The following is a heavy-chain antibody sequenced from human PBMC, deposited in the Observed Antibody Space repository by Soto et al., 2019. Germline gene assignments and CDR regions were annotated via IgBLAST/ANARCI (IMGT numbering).Heavy chain of an antibody. CDR3: VKEGRVGVEGFDF. D-gene: IGHD1-26*01. CDR1: GFTFNNYD. J-gene: IGHJ4*02. V-gene: IGHV3-23*01. Sequence: GGSLRLSCAASGFTFNNYDMHWVRQAPGEGLEWVAGFSRDPVSPLYGDSVKGRFTVSRDNSKNTLYLQMNSLRVEDAAIYYCVKEGRVGVEGFDFWGQGTLVTVSS. CDR2: FSRDPVSP.